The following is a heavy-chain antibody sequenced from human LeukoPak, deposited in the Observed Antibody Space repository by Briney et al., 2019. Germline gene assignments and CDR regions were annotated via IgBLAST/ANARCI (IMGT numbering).Heavy chain of an antibody. J-gene: IGHJ4*02. CDR2: INQDGSDK. CDR1: GLTFSIHW. CDR3: VGGDY. Sequence: GGSLRLSCAASGLTFSIHWMNWVRQAPGKGLECVANINQDGSDKYYVDSVKGRFTVSRDNTKNSLYLQMNSLRAEDTAVYYCVGGDYWGQGTLVTVSS. V-gene: IGHV3-7*01.